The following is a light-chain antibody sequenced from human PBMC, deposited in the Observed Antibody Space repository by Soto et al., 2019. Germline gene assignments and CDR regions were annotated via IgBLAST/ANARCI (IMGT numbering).Light chain of an antibody. V-gene: IGLV2-11*01. J-gene: IGLJ2*01. CDR2: DVS. CDR3: CSYAGNYTHVV. CDR1: SSDVGGYNY. Sequence: QSALTQPRSVSGSPGQSVTISCTGTSSDVGGYNYVSWYQQHPGKAPKLMIYDVSKRPSGVPDRFSGSKSGNTASLTISGLQAEDEADYYCCSYAGNYTHVVFGGRTQLTVL.